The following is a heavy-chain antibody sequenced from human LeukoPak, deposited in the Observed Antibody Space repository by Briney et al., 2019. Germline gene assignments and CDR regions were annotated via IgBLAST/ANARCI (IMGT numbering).Heavy chain of an antibody. V-gene: IGHV4-38-2*02. CDR2: IYYSGST. J-gene: IGHJ5*02. CDR3: ARGPAGLNWFDP. Sequence: SETLSLTCTVSGYSISSGYFWGWIRQPPGKGLEWIGSIYYSGSTYYNPSLKSRVTISVDTSKNQFSLKLSSVTAADTAVYYCARGPAGLNWFDPWGQGTLVTVSS. CDR1: GYSISSGYF.